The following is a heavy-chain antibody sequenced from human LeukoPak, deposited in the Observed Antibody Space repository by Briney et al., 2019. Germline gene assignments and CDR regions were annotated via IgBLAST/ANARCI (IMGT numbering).Heavy chain of an antibody. Sequence: SETLSLTCTVSGGSISSGGYYWSWIRQHPGKGLEWIGYIYYRGSTYYNPSLKSRVTISVDTSKNQFSLKLSSVTAADTAVYYCARGDYYDSSGYLFDTDAFDIWGQGTMVTVSS. CDR3: ARGDYYDSSGYLFDTDAFDI. J-gene: IGHJ3*02. CDR2: IYYRGST. V-gene: IGHV4-31*03. D-gene: IGHD3-22*01. CDR1: GGSISSGGYY.